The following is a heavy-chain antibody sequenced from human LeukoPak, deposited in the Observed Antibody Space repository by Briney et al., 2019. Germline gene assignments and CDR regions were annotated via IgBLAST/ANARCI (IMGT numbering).Heavy chain of an antibody. J-gene: IGHJ4*02. Sequence: GGSLRLSCAASGFTFSSYSMNWVRQAPGKGLEWVSSISSTSSYIYYADSVKGRFTISRDNAKNSLYLQMNSLRAEDTAVYYGARASSGWAVDLYYFDYWGQGALVTVSS. CDR3: ARASSGWAVDLYYFDY. CDR2: ISSTSSYI. CDR1: GFTFSSYS. V-gene: IGHV3-21*01. D-gene: IGHD6-19*01.